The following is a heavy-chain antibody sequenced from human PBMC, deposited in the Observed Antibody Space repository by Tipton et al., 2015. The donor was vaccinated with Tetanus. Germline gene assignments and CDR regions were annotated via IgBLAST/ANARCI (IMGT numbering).Heavy chain of an antibody. J-gene: IGHJ3*02. CDR2: AYYSGST. Sequence: TLSLTCTVSDGSISSSSYYWGWIRQPPGKGLEWIGSAYYSGSTYYNPSLKSRVTISVDTSKNQFSLELSSVTVADTAVYFCASVLRYSARGEEDDAFGIWGQGTMVTVSS. CDR1: DGSISSSSYY. D-gene: IGHD2-15*01. V-gene: IGHV4-39*07. CDR3: ASVLRYSARGEEDDAFGI.